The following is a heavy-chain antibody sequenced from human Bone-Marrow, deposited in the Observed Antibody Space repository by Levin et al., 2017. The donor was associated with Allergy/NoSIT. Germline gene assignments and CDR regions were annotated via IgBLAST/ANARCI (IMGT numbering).Heavy chain of an antibody. J-gene: IGHJ6*02. Sequence: SETLSLTCTVSGGSINSYYWSWIRQPAGKGLEWIGRMYSSGSTNYNPSLKSRVTMSVDTSKNQLSLKLSSVTAADTAVYYCAKDRMDVWGQGTTVTVSS. CDR2: MYSSGST. CDR1: GGSINSYY. CDR3: AKDRMDV. V-gene: IGHV4-4*07.